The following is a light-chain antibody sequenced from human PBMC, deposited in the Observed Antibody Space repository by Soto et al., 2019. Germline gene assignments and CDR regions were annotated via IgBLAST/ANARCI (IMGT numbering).Light chain of an antibody. J-gene: IGKJ4*01. Sequence: EIVLTQSPGTLSLSPGERATLSCRASQSVTSSYLAWYQQKPGQAPRLLISGASSRPTGIPDRFSGSGSGTDFTLTISMLDPEDFAVYYCQQYSTSRLTFGGGPKVEIK. CDR2: GAS. V-gene: IGKV3-20*01. CDR1: QSVTSSY. CDR3: QQYSTSRLT.